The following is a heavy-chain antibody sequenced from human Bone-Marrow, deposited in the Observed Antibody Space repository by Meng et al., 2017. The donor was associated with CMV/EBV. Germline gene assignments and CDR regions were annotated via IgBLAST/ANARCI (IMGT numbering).Heavy chain of an antibody. D-gene: IGHD3-10*01. CDR3: AREGGLLWFGEPWGGPDY. CDR1: GGSISSSSYY. CDR2: IYYSGST. Sequence: SETLSLTRTVSGGSISSSSYYWGWIRQPPGKGLEWIGSIYYSGSTYYNPSLKSRVTISVDTSKNHFPLKLSSVTAADTAVYYCAREGGLLWFGEPWGGPDYWGQGTLVTVSS. V-gene: IGHV4-39*06. J-gene: IGHJ4*02.